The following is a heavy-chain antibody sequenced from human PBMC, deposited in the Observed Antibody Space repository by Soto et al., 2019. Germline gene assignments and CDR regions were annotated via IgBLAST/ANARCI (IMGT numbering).Heavy chain of an antibody. Sequence: GGSLRLSCTASGFSFDRYAMHWVRQVPGKGLEWVAGLNWKGDNIAYADSVRGRFLISRDNAKNSLSLQMNSLRPEDTGLYFCAKDGINLVCNRWVLAYGGQGTPSTSPQ. CDR1: GFSFDRYA. CDR2: LNWKGDNI. D-gene: IGHD3-10*01. CDR3: AKDGINLVCNRWVLAY. V-gene: IGHV3-9*01. J-gene: IGHJ4*02.